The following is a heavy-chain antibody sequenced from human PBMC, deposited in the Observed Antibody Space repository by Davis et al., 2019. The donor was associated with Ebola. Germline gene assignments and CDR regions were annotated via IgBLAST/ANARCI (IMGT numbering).Heavy chain of an antibody. Sequence: ASVKVSCKASGYTFTSYGISWVRQAPGQGLEWMGWLSTYNGNTDYAQRLQGRVTMTTDTSTNTAYMELRSLRSDDTAVYYCARDSRKGYYGSGMGVGMDVWGQGTTVTVSS. D-gene: IGHD3-10*01. CDR1: GYTFTSYG. CDR2: LSTYNGNT. J-gene: IGHJ6*02. CDR3: ARDSRKGYYGSGMGVGMDV. V-gene: IGHV1-18*01.